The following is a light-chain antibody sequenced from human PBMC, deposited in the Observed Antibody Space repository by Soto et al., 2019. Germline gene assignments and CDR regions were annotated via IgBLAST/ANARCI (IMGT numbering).Light chain of an antibody. CDR2: VAS. Sequence: DIQLTQSPSFLSASVGDRVTITCRASQGISSYLAWYQQKPGKAPKLLIYVASTLQSGVPSRFSGSGSGTEFTLTMSSLQPEDFATYYCQQGGTFGPGTKVDI. CDR1: QGISSY. J-gene: IGKJ3*01. V-gene: IGKV1-9*01. CDR3: QQGGT.